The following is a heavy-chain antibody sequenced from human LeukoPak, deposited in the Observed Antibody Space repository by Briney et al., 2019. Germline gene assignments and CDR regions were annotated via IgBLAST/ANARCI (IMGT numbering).Heavy chain of an antibody. V-gene: IGHV3-33*01. D-gene: IGHD3-10*01. CDR1: GFTFSSYG. CDR3: ARDGGFYGSGSYYNVFDP. J-gene: IGHJ5*02. Sequence: GSLRLSCAASGFTFSSYGMHWVRQAPGKGLEWVAVIWYDGSNKYYADSVKGRFTISRDNSKNTLYLQMNSLRAEDTAVYYCARDGGFYGSGSYYNVFDPWGQGTLVTVSS. CDR2: IWYDGSNK.